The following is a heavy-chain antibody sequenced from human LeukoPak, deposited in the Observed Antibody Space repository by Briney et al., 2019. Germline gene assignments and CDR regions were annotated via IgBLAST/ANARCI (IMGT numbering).Heavy chain of an antibody. V-gene: IGHV3-21*01. CDR1: GFTFSGFA. J-gene: IGHJ4*02. Sequence: GGSLRLSCAASGFTFSGFAMDWVRQAPGKGLEWVSSISSSSSYIYYADSVKGRFTISRDNAKNSLYLQMNSLRAEDTALYYCAKDGDGTFDYWGQGTLVTVSS. CDR3: AKDGDGTFDY. CDR2: ISSSSSYI.